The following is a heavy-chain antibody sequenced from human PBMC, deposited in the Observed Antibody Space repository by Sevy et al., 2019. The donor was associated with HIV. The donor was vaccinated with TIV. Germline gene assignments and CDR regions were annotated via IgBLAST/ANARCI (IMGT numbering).Heavy chain of an antibody. Sequence: ASVKVSCKASGGTFSSYAISWVRQAPGQGLEWMGGIIPIFGTANYAQKFQGRVTITADESTGTAYTELSSLRSEDTAVYYCAGDEPSYGSVSFYYYGMDVWGQGTTVTVSS. J-gene: IGHJ6*02. CDR2: IIPIFGTA. V-gene: IGHV1-69*13. CDR3: AGDEPSYGSVSFYYYGMDV. CDR1: GGTFSSYA. D-gene: IGHD3-10*01.